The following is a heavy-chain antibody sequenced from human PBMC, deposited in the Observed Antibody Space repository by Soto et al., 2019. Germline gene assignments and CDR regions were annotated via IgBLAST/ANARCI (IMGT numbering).Heavy chain of an antibody. CDR1: GFTFSSYA. Sequence: LRLSCAASGFTFSSYAMSWVRQAPGKGLEWVSAISGSGGSTYYADSVKGRFTISRDNSKNTLYLQMNSLRAEDTAVYYCAKDPNYSREGDYWGQGTMVTVSS. J-gene: IGHJ4*02. V-gene: IGHV3-23*01. D-gene: IGHD1-7*01. CDR2: ISGSGGST. CDR3: AKDPNYSREGDY.